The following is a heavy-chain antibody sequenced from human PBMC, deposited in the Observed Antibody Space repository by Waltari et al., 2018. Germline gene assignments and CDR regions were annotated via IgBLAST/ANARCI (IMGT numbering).Heavy chain of an antibody. CDR2: ISFSGSTI. Sequence: EVQLVESGGGLVQPGGSLRLSCAASGFTFSSYEMNWVRPAPGKGREWVSYISFSGSTIYYADAVKGRFTISRDNAKNSLYLQMNSLRAEDTSVYYCARAVRGDPTRYYYYYYMDVWGKGTTVTVSS. V-gene: IGHV3-48*03. CDR1: GFTFSSYE. D-gene: IGHD3-10*01. J-gene: IGHJ6*03. CDR3: ARAVRGDPTRYYYYYYMDV.